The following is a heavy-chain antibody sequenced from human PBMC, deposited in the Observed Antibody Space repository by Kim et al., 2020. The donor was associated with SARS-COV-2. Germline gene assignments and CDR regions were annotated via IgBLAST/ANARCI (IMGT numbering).Heavy chain of an antibody. CDR2: ISYSGST. CDR3: ARDACSGGRCYSNWFDP. D-gene: IGHD2-15*01. J-gene: IGHJ5*02. Sequence: SETLSLTCTVSGGSISSYYWSWIRQPPGKGLEWIGYISYSGSTYYNPSLKSRVTISVDTSKNQFSLKLTSVTAADTAVYYCARDACSGGRCYSNWFDPWGKGTLVTVSS. V-gene: IGHV4-59*01. CDR1: GGSISSYY.